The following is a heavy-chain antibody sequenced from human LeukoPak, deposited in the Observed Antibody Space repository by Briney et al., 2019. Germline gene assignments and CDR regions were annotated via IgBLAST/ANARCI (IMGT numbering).Heavy chain of an antibody. J-gene: IGHJ3*02. CDR2: IYSRGST. Sequence: PSETLSLTCTVSGGSISSYYWSWILQPAGKGLEWIGRIYSRGSTNYNPSLQSRVTMSVDTSKNQISLKLNSVTAADTAVYYCARDPMAGTFRAFDSWGQGTMVTVSS. V-gene: IGHV4-4*07. CDR3: ARDPMAGTFRAFDS. D-gene: IGHD6-19*01. CDR1: GGSISSYY.